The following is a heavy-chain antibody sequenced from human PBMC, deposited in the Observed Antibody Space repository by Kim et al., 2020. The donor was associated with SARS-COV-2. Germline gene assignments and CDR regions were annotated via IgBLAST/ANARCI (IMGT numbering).Heavy chain of an antibody. V-gene: IGHV3-23*01. J-gene: IGHJ6*02. Sequence: GGSLRLSCAASGFSFSTNAMGWVRQAPGRGLEWVSSISGNGESTFYADSARGRFTISRDISKSTLYLQMNSLRAEDTALYYCAKDVWGYSGMDVWGQGTT. D-gene: IGHD3-16*02. CDR3: AKDVWGYSGMDV. CDR2: ISGNGEST. CDR1: GFSFSTNA.